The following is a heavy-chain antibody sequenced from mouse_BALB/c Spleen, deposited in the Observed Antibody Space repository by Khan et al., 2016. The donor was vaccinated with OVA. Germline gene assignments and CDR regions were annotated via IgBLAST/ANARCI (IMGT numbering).Heavy chain of an antibody. CDR2: INPNTDNT. CDR3: ARGNDVIAY. CDR1: GYSFTAYY. V-gene: IGHV1-26*01. D-gene: IGHD2-12*01. J-gene: IGHJ3*01. Sequence: VQLQQPGPDLVKTGASVKISCKASGYSFTAYYMNWVKLSHGKSLECIGRINPNTDNTNYNQKFKGKAILTVDTSSSTAYMELRSLTSEDSADYFGARGNDVIAYWGQGTLVTVSA.